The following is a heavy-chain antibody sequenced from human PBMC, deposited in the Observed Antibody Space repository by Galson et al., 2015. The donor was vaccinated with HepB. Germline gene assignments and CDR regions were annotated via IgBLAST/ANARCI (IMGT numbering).Heavy chain of an antibody. CDR2: ISLSSTYI. CDR1: GFNFKTHS. J-gene: IGHJ4*02. D-gene: IGHD6-13*01. V-gene: IGHV3-21*06. CDR3: ARSPVIAFAADVYHFDS. Sequence: SLRLSCAASGFNFKTHSMNWVRQAPGKGLEWVSSISLSSTYIYYADSVKGRFTISRDNANSTLNLQMNSLTVEDTAVYYCARSPVIAFAADVYHFDSWGRGTLVAVSA.